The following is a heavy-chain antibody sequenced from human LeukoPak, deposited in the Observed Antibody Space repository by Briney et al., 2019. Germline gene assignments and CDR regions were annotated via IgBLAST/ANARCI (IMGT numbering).Heavy chain of an antibody. Sequence: SETLSLTCTVSGGFISSYYWSWIRQPPGKGLEWIGYIYYSGSTNYNPSLKSRVTISVDTSKNQFSLKLSSVTAADTAVYYCARLPILSTSPFYYYYYGMDVWGQGTTVTVSS. V-gene: IGHV4-59*08. D-gene: IGHD2-21*01. CDR3: ARLPILSTSPFYYYYYGMDV. CDR1: GGFISSYY. CDR2: IYYSGST. J-gene: IGHJ6*02.